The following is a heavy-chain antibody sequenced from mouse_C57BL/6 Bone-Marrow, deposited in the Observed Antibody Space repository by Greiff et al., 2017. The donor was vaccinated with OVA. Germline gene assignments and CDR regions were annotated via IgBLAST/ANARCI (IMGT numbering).Heavy chain of an antibody. V-gene: IGHV1-81*01. CDR2: IYPRSGNP. CDR3: AKPDSYGSSYNWYFDV. D-gene: IGHD1-1*01. J-gene: IGHJ1*03. Sequence: QVQLQQSGAELARPGASVKLSCKASGYTFTSYGISWVKQRTGQGLEWIGEIYPRSGNPYYNEKFKGKATLTADKSSSTAYMELRSLTSEDSAVYCCAKPDSYGSSYNWYFDVWGTGTTVTVSS. CDR1: GYTFTSYG.